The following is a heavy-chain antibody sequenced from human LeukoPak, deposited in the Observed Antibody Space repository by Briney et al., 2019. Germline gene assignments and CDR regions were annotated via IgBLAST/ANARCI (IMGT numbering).Heavy chain of an antibody. J-gene: IGHJ3*02. CDR1: GFTLSSYE. CDR2: ISSGGGLT. V-gene: IGHV3-48*03. D-gene: IGHD2-15*01. CDR3: ARDISSSTRAFDI. Sequence: PGGSLRLSCAASGFTLSSYEMTWVRQAPGTGLEWVSYISSGGGLTFYADSVKGRFTISRDTAKNSLYLQMNNLRGEDTALYYCARDISSSTRAFDIWGQGTMVTASS.